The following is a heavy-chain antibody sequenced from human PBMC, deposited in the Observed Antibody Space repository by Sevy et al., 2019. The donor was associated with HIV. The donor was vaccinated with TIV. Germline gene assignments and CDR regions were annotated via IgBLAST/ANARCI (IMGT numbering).Heavy chain of an antibody. V-gene: IGHV4-59*01. Sequence: SDTLSLTCTVSGGSISSYYWSWIRQPPGKGVEWIGHIYYSGSTNYNPSLRSRVTISVDTSKNQFSLKLSSVTAADTAVYYCAREGYYGSGSYYFHYGMDVWGQGTTVTVSS. CDR3: AREGYYGSGSYYFHYGMDV. CDR2: IYYSGST. D-gene: IGHD3-10*01. J-gene: IGHJ6*02. CDR1: GGSISSYY.